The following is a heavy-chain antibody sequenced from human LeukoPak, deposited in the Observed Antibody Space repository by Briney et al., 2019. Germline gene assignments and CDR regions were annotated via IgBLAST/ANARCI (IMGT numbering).Heavy chain of an antibody. Sequence: GGSLRLSCAASGFTFSSYAMSWVRQAPGKGLEWVSAVSGSSSSTYYADSVKGRFTISRDNSKSTLYLQMNSLRAEDTAVYYCAKVYDSSGYYRPFDYWGQGTLVTVSS. D-gene: IGHD3-22*01. CDR1: GFTFSSYA. CDR2: VSGSSSST. CDR3: AKVYDSSGYYRPFDY. J-gene: IGHJ4*02. V-gene: IGHV3-23*01.